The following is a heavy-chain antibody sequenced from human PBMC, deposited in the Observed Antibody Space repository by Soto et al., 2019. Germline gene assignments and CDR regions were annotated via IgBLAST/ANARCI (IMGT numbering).Heavy chain of an antibody. J-gene: IGHJ6*02. CDR2: IYYSGST. V-gene: IGHV4-31*03. Sequence: QVQLQESGRGLVKPSQTLSLTCTVSGGSISSGSYYWSWIRQHPGKGLEWIGYIYYSGSTYYNPSLKSRVTISVDTSKNQFSLKLSSVTAADTAVYYCARRPDYYYGMDVWGQGTTVTVSS. CDR3: ARRPDYYYGMDV. CDR1: GGSISSGSYY.